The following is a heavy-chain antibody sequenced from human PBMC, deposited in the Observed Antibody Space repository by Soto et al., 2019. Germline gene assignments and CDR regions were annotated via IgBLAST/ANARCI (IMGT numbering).Heavy chain of an antibody. CDR2: IYTSGST. CDR3: ARENGSGSYYNPPENFDY. J-gene: IGHJ4*02. Sequence: PSETLSLTCNVSGASVSIGSYYWSCIRQPAGKGLEWIGRIYTSGSTNYNPSLKSRVTMSVDTSKNQFSLKLSSVTAADTAVYYCARENGSGSYYNPPENFDYWGQGTLVTVSS. V-gene: IGHV4-61*02. CDR1: GASVSIGSYY. D-gene: IGHD3-10*01.